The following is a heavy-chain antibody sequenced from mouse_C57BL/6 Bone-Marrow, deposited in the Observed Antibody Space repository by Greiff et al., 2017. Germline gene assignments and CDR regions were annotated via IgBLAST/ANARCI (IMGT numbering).Heavy chain of an antibody. D-gene: IGHD2-14*01. V-gene: IGHV7-1*02. J-gene: IGHJ4*01. CDR2: SRNKANDYTT. CDR3: AREYYRYDYAMDY. Sequence: EVMLVESGGGLVQPGGSLSLSCATSGFTFSDFYMEWVRQPPGKGLEWIAASRNKANDYTTEYSASVKGRFIVSRDTSQSILYLQMNALRAEDTAIYYCAREYYRYDYAMDYWGQGTSVTVSS. CDR1: GFTFSDFY.